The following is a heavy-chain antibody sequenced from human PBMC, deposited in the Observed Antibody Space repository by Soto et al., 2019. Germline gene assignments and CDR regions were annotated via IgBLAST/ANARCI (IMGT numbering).Heavy chain of an antibody. CDR2: ISPYNGNT. J-gene: IGHJ6*02. V-gene: IGHV1-18*01. D-gene: IGHD1-26*01. Sequence: QVQLVQSGAEVKKPGASVKVSCEASGYTFTTYGISWVRQAPGQGLEWMGWISPYNGNTNYAQKFQGRVTMTTDTPTSTAYMDRRSLRSDDTAVYYCAGGAPSWAYGMDVWGQGTTVTVSS. CDR3: AGGAPSWAYGMDV. CDR1: GYTFTTYG.